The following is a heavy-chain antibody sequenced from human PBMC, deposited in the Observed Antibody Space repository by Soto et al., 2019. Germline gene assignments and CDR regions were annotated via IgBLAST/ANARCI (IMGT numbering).Heavy chain of an antibody. D-gene: IGHD6-19*01. Sequence: ASVKVSCKASGYTFTNYGIIWVRQAPGQGLEWMGWISTYNGHTTSAQKLQGRVTMTTDTSTSTAYMELRSLRSDDTAVYYCARDWGQQWLAYGMDVWGQGTTVTVSS. CDR2: ISTYNGHT. CDR1: GYTFTNYG. V-gene: IGHV1-18*01. CDR3: ARDWGQQWLAYGMDV. J-gene: IGHJ6*02.